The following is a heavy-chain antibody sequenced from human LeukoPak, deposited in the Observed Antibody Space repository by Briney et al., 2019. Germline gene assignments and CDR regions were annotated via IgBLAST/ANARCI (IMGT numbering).Heavy chain of an antibody. Sequence: TSETLSLTCTVSGGSISSYYWSWIRQPPGKGLEWIGYIYYSGSTNYNPSLKSRVTISVDTSKNQFSLKLSSVTAADTAVYYCARRTRFLEWLLYPKSEGYYFDYWGQGTLVTVSS. CDR2: IYYSGST. J-gene: IGHJ4*02. CDR3: ARRTRFLEWLLYPKSEGYYFDY. CDR1: GGSISSYY. D-gene: IGHD3-3*01. V-gene: IGHV4-59*12.